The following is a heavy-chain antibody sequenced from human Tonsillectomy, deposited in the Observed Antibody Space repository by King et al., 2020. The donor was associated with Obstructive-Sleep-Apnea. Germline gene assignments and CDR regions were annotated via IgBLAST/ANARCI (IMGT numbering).Heavy chain of an antibody. D-gene: IGHD4-17*01. V-gene: IGHV5-51*01. CDR3: ARLSVTIDY. Sequence: QLVQSGAEVKMPGESLKISCKGSGYSFTTYWSGWVRQMPGKGLEWMGIIYPGGDSDTRYSPSFQGQVTISADKSVNTAYLQWSSLKASDTAMYYCARLSVTIDYWGQGTLVTVSS. CDR1: GYSFTTYW. J-gene: IGHJ4*02. CDR2: IYPGGDSDT.